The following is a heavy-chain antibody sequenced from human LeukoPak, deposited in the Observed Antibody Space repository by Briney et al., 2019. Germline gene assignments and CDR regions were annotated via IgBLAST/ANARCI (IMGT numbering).Heavy chain of an antibody. D-gene: IGHD3-16*01. CDR1: GYTFGDYA. CDR3: TRDGGTLDY. J-gene: IGHJ4*02. Sequence: GGSLRLSCTESGYTFGDYAISWVRQSPGKGLEWVRVIRSKAFGGATEYAASVKGRFTISRDDSKSIAYLQMNSLKTEDTAMYYCTRDGGTLDYWGQGTLVTVSS. CDR2: IRSKAFGGAT. V-gene: IGHV3-49*04.